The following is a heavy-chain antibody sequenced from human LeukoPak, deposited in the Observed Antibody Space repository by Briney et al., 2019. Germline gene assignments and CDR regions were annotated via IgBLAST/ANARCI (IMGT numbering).Heavy chain of an antibody. D-gene: IGHD5-12*01. Sequence: ASVKVSCKASGGTFSSYAISWVRQAPGQGLEWMGWINPNSGDTKYAQKFQGRVTMTRDTSISTAYMELSRLISDDTAVFYCARGGYHSGGYWGQGTLVTISS. CDR3: ARGGYHSGGY. CDR2: INPNSGDT. J-gene: IGHJ4*02. CDR1: GGTFSSYA. V-gene: IGHV1-2*02.